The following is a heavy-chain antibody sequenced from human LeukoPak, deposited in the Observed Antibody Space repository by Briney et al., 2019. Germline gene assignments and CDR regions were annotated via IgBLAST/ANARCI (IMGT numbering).Heavy chain of an antibody. D-gene: IGHD6-19*01. J-gene: IGHJ6*03. CDR1: GCTFSSCC. V-gene: IGHV3-7*01. Sequence: GGSLTLSCAASGCTFSSCCMSWVCQAPGKGLEWVANIKQDESEKYYVDSVKGRLTISRDNAKNTLYLQMNRLRAEDTAVYYCARGGIAVAGTSQSYYYYYMDVWGKGTTVTVSS. CDR2: IKQDESEK. CDR3: ARGGIAVAGTSQSYYYYYMDV.